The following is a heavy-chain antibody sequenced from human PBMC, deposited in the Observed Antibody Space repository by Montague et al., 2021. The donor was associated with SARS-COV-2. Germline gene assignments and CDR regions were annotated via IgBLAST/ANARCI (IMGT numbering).Heavy chain of an antibody. J-gene: IGHJ4*02. Sequence: SLRLSCAASVFTFDESAMHWVRQAPGKGLEWVALISGDGGGTYYAESVRGRFTISRDNSKASLYLQMNSLRSEDTAFYYCAKDSFCTGITCYRHFDYWGQGTLVTASS. V-gene: IGHV3-43*02. D-gene: IGHD2-2*01. CDR1: VFTFDESA. CDR3: AKDSFCTGITCYRHFDY. CDR2: ISGDGGGT.